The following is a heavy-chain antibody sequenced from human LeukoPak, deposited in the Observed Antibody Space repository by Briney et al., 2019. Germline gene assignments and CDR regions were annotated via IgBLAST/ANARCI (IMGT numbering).Heavy chain of an antibody. CDR2: IWSDGSRQ. CDR3: ARGVAQNGNPNYFDP. Sequence: GGSLRLSCAASGFIFSSYAMHWVRQAPGTGLEWVAVIWSDGSRQYYLDSVKGRFTISRDNSKNTLYLQMNSLRAEDTAVYPCARGVAQNGNPNYFDPWGRGTLVTVSS. D-gene: IGHD2-15*01. V-gene: IGHV3-33*01. J-gene: IGHJ5*02. CDR1: GFIFSSYA.